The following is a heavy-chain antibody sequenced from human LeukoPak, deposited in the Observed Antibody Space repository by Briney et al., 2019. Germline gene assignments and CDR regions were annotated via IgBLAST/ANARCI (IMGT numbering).Heavy chain of an antibody. J-gene: IGHJ4*02. CDR1: GYTFTSYG. Sequence: ASVKVSCKASGYTFTSYGISWVRQAPGQGLEWMGWISAYNGNTNYAQKLQGRVTMTTDTSTSTAYMELRSLRSDDTAVYYCARDHWGTTATTVDYWGQGTLVTVSS. V-gene: IGHV1-18*04. CDR2: ISAYNGNT. CDR3: ARDHWGTTATTVDY. D-gene: IGHD1-1*01.